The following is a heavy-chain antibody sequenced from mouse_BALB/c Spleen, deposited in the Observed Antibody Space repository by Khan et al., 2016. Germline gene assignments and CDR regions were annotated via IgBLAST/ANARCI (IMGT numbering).Heavy chain of an antibody. Sequence: EVKLLESGGGLVHPGGSLKLSCAASGFDFSRYWMSWVRQAPGKGLEWIGEINPDSYTINYTPSLKDKFIISRDNAKNTLYLQMSKVRSEDTALYDCARAGYYGDLAYGGQGTLVTVSA. V-gene: IGHV4-1*02. CDR2: INPDSYTI. CDR3: ARAGYYGDLAY. CDR1: GFDFSRYW. D-gene: IGHD1-1*01. J-gene: IGHJ3*01.